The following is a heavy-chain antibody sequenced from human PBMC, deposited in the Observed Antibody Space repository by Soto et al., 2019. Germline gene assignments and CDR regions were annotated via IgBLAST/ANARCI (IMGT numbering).Heavy chain of an antibody. D-gene: IGHD2-15*01. V-gene: IGHV1-8*01. Sequence: QEQLVQSGADVKKPGTSVKVSCKTSGYTFTDYDTKWVRQATGQGLECIRWMNPHSGGTDYQQKYKGRVTVTRSASLSPADLQLCSRRSEDTAVYYCTRVAVAARPRGDNWFAPWGKGTLVTASS. CDR2: MNPHSGGT. CDR1: GYTFTDYD. J-gene: IGHJ5*02. CDR3: TRVAVAARPRGDNWFAP.